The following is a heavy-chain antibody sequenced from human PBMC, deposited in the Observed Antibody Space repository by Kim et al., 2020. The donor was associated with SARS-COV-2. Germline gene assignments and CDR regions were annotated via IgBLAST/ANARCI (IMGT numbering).Heavy chain of an antibody. V-gene: IGHV2-5*01. D-gene: IGHD4-17*01. Sequence: AKRYSPSLKGRLTITKDTSKNQVVLTMTNMDPVDTATYYCAHRRGDYVDYWGQGTLVTVSS. CDR3: AHRRGDYVDY. CDR2: AK. J-gene: IGHJ4*02.